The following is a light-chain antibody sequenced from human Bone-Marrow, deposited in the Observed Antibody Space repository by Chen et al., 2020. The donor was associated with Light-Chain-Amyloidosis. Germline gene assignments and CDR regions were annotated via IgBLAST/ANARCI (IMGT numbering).Light chain of an antibody. CDR2: RNN. Sequence: QSVLTQPPSASGTPGQRVTISCSGASSNIGSNYVYWYQQFPGAAPNLLIHRNNQWPSGVPDRFSASKSGTSAFLAISGLRSEDEADYYCAAWDGSLSGYVFGTGTKVIVL. V-gene: IGLV1-47*01. J-gene: IGLJ1*01. CDR1: SSNIGSNY. CDR3: AAWDGSLSGYV.